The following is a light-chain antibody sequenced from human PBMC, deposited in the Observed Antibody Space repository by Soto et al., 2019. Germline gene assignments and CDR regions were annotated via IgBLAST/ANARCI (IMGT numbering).Light chain of an antibody. J-gene: IGKJ1*01. CDR1: QGIRND. Sequence: AIQMTQSPSSLSASVGDRVTITCRASQGIRNDLGWYQQKPGKAPTVLIFAAASLQRGVPSRFSGIGSGTDFTLTISSLQPEDFATYYCLQDYNYPHSFGQRTKVEIK. CDR2: AAA. CDR3: LQDYNYPHS. V-gene: IGKV1-6*01.